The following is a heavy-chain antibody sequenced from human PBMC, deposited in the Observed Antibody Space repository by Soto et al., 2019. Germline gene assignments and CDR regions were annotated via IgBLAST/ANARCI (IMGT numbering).Heavy chain of an antibody. D-gene: IGHD2-2*01. CDR1: GGSISSSSYY. CDR3: ARQRFSRWLFDP. J-gene: IGHJ5*02. V-gene: IGHV4-39*01. CDR2: IYYSGST. Sequence: QLQLQESGPGLVKPSETLSLTCTVSGGSISSSSYYWGWIRQPPGKGLEWIGRIYYSGSTYYNPSLKSRVTISVDTSKNQFSLKLSSVTAADTAVYYCARQRFSRWLFDPWGQGTLVTVSS.